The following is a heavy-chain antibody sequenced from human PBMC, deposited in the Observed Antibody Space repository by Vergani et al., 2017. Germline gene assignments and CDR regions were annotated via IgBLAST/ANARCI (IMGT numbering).Heavy chain of an antibody. CDR1: GYTLTSYY. CDR2: INPSGGST. V-gene: IGHV1-46*01. CDR3: ARDPGWDHLRGGDY. Sequence: VQLVQSGAEVKKPGASVKVSCKASGYTLTSYYMHWVRQAPGQGLEWMGIINPSGGSTNYAQKRQGRVTMTTDTSTSTAYMELRSLRSYDTAVYYCARDPGWDHLRGGDYWGQGTLVTVSS. D-gene: IGHD4-17*01. J-gene: IGHJ4*02.